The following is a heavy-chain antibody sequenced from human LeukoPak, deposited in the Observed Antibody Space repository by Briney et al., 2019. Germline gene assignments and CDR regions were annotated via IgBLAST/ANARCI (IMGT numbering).Heavy chain of an antibody. CDR1: GFTVSSNY. Sequence: PGGSLRLSCAASGFTVSSNYMSWVRQAPGKGLEWVSVIYSGGSTYYADSVKGRFTISRDNSKNTLYLQMNSLRAEDTAVYYCARVFPRKYYFDYWGQGTLVTVSS. J-gene: IGHJ4*02. V-gene: IGHV3-53*01. CDR3: ARVFPRKYYFDY. D-gene: IGHD1-14*01. CDR2: IYSGGST.